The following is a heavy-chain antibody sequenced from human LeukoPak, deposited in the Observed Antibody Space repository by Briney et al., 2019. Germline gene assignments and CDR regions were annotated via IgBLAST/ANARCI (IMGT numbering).Heavy chain of an antibody. CDR2: ITNSGGST. D-gene: IGHD3-16*01. J-gene: IGHJ2*01. CDR1: GFFFSGYA. V-gene: IGHV3-64*01. Sequence: GGSLRLSCAASGFFFSGYAMHWVRQAPGQGLEYVSAITNSGGSTYYANSVKGRFTISRDNSKNTLYLQMGSLRAEDMAVYYCARVAPGGNFDLWGRGTLVAVSS. CDR3: ARVAPGGNFDL.